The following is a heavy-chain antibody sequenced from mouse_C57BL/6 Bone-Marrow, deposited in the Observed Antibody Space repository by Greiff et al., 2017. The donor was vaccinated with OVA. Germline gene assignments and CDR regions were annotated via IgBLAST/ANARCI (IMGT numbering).Heavy chain of an antibody. CDR1: GYTFTSYW. CDR3: ARRILRSYYAMDY. Sequence: VQLQQPGAELVKPGASVKMSCKASGYTFTSYWITWVKQRPGQGLEWIGDIYPGSGSTNYNEQFKSKATLTVDTSSSTAYLQLSSLTSEDSAVYYCARRILRSYYAMDYWGQGTSVTVSS. J-gene: IGHJ4*01. D-gene: IGHD1-1*01. CDR2: IYPGSGST. V-gene: IGHV1-55*01.